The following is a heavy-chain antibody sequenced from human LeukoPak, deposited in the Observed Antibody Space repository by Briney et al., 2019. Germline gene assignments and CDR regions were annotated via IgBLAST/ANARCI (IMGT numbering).Heavy chain of an antibody. J-gene: IGHJ3*02. CDR1: GYTFTSYD. Sequence: ASVKVSCKASGYTFTSYDINWVRQATGQGLEWMGWMNPNSGNTGYAQKFQGRVTMTRNTSISTAYMELSSLRFEDTAVYYCARAAGLWSIYDAFDIWGQGTMVTVSS. D-gene: IGHD5-18*01. CDR2: MNPNSGNT. CDR3: ARAAGLWSIYDAFDI. V-gene: IGHV1-8*01.